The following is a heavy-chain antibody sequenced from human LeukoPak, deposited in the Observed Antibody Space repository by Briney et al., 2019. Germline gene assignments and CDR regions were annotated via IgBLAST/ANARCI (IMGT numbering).Heavy chain of an antibody. CDR2: ISAYNGNT. J-gene: IGHJ4*02. CDR1: GYTFTSYG. CDR3: ERMSGGRYGLYYFDY. V-gene: IGHV1-18*01. D-gene: IGHD5-24*01. Sequence: ASVKVSCKASGYTFTSYGISWVRQAPGQGLEWMGWISAYNGNTNYAQKLQGRVTMTTDTSTSTAYMELRSLRSDDTAVYYCERMSGGRYGLYYFDYWGQGALVSVSS.